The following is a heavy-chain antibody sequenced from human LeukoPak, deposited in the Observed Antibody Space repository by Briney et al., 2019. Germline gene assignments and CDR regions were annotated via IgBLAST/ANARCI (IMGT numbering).Heavy chain of an antibody. D-gene: IGHD3-22*01. CDR1: GGSFSGYY. V-gene: IGHV4-34*01. CDR3: AEHSSGYYLR. Sequence: SETLSLTCAVYGGSFSGYYWSWIRQPPGKGLEWIGEINHSGSTNYNPSLKSRVTISVDTSKNQFSLKLSSVTAADTAVYYCAEHSSGYYLRWGQGTLVTVSP. J-gene: IGHJ4*02. CDR2: INHSGST.